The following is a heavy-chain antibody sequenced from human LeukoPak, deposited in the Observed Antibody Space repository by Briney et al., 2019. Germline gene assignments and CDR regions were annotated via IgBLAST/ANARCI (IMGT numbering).Heavy chain of an antibody. D-gene: IGHD6-19*01. CDR2: ISSSSSYI. V-gene: IGHV3-21*01. CDR3: ARDGVQWHSDLVRYYYYGMDV. CDR1: GFTFSNYS. Sequence: GGSLRLSCAAAGFTFSNYSMNWVRQAPGKGLEWVSSISSSSSYIYYADSVKGRFTISRDNAKNSLYLQMNSLRAEDTAVYYCARDGVQWHSDLVRYYYYGMDVWGQGTTVTVSS. J-gene: IGHJ6*02.